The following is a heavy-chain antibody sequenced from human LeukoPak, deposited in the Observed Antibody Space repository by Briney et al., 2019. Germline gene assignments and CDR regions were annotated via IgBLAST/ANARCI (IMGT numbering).Heavy chain of an antibody. CDR1: GFVFSNYN. J-gene: IGHJ5*02. V-gene: IGHV3-33*08. Sequence: GGSLRLSCAASGFVFSNYNMHWVRQAPGKGLEWVAVIWYDGSNKYCADSVKGRFTISRDNSKNTLYLQINSLRAEDTAMYYCARELPPVVNYRFDHWGQGTLVTVSS. CDR2: IWYDGSNK. D-gene: IGHD1-7*01. CDR3: ARELPPVVNYRFDH.